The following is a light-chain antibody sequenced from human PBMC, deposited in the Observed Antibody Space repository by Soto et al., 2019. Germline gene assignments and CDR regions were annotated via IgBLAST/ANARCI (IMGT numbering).Light chain of an antibody. Sequence: EIVLTQSPGTLSLSPGERATLSCRASQSVSSNYLAWYQQKPGQAPRLLMYGVSSRASGVPDRFSGSGSGTDFTLSISGLEPEEFAVYSCQQYGTLPWTFGQGTKVEIK. J-gene: IGKJ1*01. V-gene: IGKV3-20*01. CDR3: QQYGTLPWT. CDR2: GVS. CDR1: QSVSSNY.